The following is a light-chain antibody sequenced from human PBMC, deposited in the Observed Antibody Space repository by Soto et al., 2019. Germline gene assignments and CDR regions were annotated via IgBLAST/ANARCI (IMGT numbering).Light chain of an antibody. J-gene: IGKJ5*01. CDR1: QIIVTY. CDR2: GAS. V-gene: IGKV1-39*01. Sequence: DVQVTQSPSSLSASVGDRVTITCRASQIIVTYLSWYQQRPGKAPTLLIYGASTFHSGVPSRFSGSGSGTDFSLTINSLQPEDSATYYCQQTYSTPIIFCRGTRLEIK. CDR3: QQTYSTPII.